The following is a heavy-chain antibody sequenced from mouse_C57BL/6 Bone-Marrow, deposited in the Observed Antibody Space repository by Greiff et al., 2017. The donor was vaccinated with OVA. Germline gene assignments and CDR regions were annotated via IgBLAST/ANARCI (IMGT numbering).Heavy chain of an antibody. D-gene: IGHD2-1*01. CDR1: GYTFTSYG. CDR2: IYPRSGNT. Sequence: VKLVESGAELARPGASVKLSCKASGYTFTSYGISWVKQRTGQGLEWIGEIYPRSGNTYYNEKFKGKATLTADKSSSTAYMELRSLTSEDSAVYFCARPLIYYGNYVRSWFAYWGQGTLVTVSA. V-gene: IGHV1-81*01. CDR3: ARPLIYYGNYVRSWFAY. J-gene: IGHJ3*01.